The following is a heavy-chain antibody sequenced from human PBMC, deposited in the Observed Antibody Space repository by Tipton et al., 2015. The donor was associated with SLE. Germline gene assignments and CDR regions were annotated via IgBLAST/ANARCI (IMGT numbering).Heavy chain of an antibody. D-gene: IGHD6-13*01. J-gene: IGHJ5*02. CDR3: ARGRSWGWNNFFDP. CDR1: SYSIYNGFY. Sequence: TLSLTCSVSSYSIYNGFYWGWIRQSPGKGLEWIGSIYRSGTAYYNPSLKSRVAISVDTSKSQFSLRLTSVTAADTAVYYCARGRSWGWNNFFDPWGQGTLVTVSS. CDR2: IYRSGTA. V-gene: IGHV4-38-2*02.